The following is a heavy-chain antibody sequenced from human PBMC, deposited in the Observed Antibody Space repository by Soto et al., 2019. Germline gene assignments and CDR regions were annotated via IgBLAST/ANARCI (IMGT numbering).Heavy chain of an antibody. Sequence: GESLKISCKGSGYSFTSYWISWVRQMPGKGLEWMGAIDPSDSYTNYRPSLQGHVIISADKSISTAYLQWGSLKASDTAMYYCAPVVAGGNWLDPWGQGTLVTVSS. J-gene: IGHJ5*02. V-gene: IGHV5-10-1*01. D-gene: IGHD2-2*01. CDR3: APVVAGGNWLDP. CDR2: IDPSDSYT. CDR1: GYSFTSYW.